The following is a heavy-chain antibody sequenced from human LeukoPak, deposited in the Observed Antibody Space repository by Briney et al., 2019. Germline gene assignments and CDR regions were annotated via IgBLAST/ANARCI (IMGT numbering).Heavy chain of an antibody. D-gene: IGHD3-10*01. CDR1: GYTFTGYY. J-gene: IGHJ6*03. V-gene: IGHV1-2*02. Sequence: ASVKVSCKASGYTFTGYYMHWVRQAPGQGLEWMGWINPNSGGTNYAQKFQGRVTMTRDTSISTAYMELSRLRSDDTAVYYCARQGDGSGSYYNDGYYYYYMDVWGKGTTVTVSS. CDR3: ARQGDGSGSYYNDGYYYYYMDV. CDR2: INPNSGGT.